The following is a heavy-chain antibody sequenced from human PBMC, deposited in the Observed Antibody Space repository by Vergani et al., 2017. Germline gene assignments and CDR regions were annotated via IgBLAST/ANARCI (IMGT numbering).Heavy chain of an antibody. Sequence: QVQLVQSGAEVKKPGASVKVSCKASGYTFTSYYMHWVRQAPGQGLEWMGIINPSGGSTSNAQKFQGRVTMTRDTSTSTAYMELSSLRSEDTAVYYCARGAPWIFGVYYMDVWGKGTTVTVSS. V-gene: IGHV1-46*01. D-gene: IGHD3-3*01. CDR1: GYTFTSYY. CDR3: ARGAPWIFGVYYMDV. J-gene: IGHJ6*03. CDR2: INPSGGST.